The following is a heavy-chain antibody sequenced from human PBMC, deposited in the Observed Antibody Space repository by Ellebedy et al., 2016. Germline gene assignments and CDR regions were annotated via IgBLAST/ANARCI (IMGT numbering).Heavy chain of an antibody. Sequence: SWIRQHPGKGLEWIGYIYYSGSTYYNPSLRSRVTISLDTSKNQFSLKLSSVTAADTAVYYCARGNYFGSGSHAPFDYWGQGTLVTVSS. D-gene: IGHD3-10*01. J-gene: IGHJ4*02. CDR2: IYYSGST. V-gene: IGHV4-31*02. CDR3: ARGNYFGSGSHAPFDY.